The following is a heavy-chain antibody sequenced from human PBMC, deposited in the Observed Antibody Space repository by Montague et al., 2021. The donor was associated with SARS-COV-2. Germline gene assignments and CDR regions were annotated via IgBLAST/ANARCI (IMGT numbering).Heavy chain of an antibody. J-gene: IGHJ6*02. D-gene: IGHD1-20*01. CDR1: GDSIRESH. Sequence: SETLSLTCTDSGDSIRESHWSWIRQPPGKGLEWIGYIDNSGSTNYNPALESRVTLTVSASNNQFYLTLRSVTAADTAVYYCARLTGSRVYYYHYGLDVWGQGTTVTVSS. CDR2: IDNSGST. CDR3: ARLTGSRVYYYHYGLDV. V-gene: IGHV4-4*09.